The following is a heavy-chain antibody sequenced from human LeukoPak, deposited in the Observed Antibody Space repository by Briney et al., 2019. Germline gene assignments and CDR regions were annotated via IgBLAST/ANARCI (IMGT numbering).Heavy chain of an antibody. Sequence: GASVKVSCKASGYTFTSYYMHWVRQAPGQRLEWMGIINPSGGSTSYAQKFQGRVTMTRDTSTSTVYMELSSLRSEDTAVYYCATVPKRWLQLPHFDYWGQGTLVTVSS. V-gene: IGHV1-46*01. J-gene: IGHJ4*02. CDR2: INPSGGST. D-gene: IGHD5-24*01. CDR3: ATVPKRWLQLPHFDY. CDR1: GYTFTSYY.